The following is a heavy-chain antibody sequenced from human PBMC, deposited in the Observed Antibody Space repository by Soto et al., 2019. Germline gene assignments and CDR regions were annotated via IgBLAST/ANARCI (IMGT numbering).Heavy chain of an antibody. Sequence: GGSLRLSCAASGFTFSSYAMSWVRQAPGKGLEWVSAISGSGVSTYYADSVKGRFTISRDNSKNTLYLQMNSLRAEDTAVYYCEKLGDNSSWYSYGMDVWGQVTTVTVSS. D-gene: IGHD6-13*01. CDR1: GFTFSSYA. J-gene: IGHJ6*02. V-gene: IGHV3-23*01. CDR3: EKLGDNSSWYSYGMDV. CDR2: ISGSGVST.